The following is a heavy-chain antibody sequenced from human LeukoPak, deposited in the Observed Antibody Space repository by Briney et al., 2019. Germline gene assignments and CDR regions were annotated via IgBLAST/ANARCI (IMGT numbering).Heavy chain of an antibody. V-gene: IGHV4-34*01. CDR2: INHSGST. CDR3: ARGKRVLLWFGEPSTFDP. Sequence: NPSETLSLTCAVYGGSFSGYYWSWIRQPPGKGLEWIGEINHSGSTNYNPSLKSRVTISVDTSKNQFSLKLSSVTAADTAVYYCARGKRVLLWFGEPSTFDPWGQGTLVTVSS. D-gene: IGHD3-10*01. J-gene: IGHJ5*02. CDR1: GGSFSGYY.